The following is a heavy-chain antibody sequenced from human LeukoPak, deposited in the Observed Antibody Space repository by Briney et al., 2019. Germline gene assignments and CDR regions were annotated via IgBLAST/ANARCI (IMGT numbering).Heavy chain of an antibody. Sequence: ASVKVSCKASGYTFTGYYMHWVRQAPGQGLEWMGWINPNSGGTNYAQKFQGWVTMTRDTSISTAYMELSRLRSDDTAVYYCARRQWKSYGDGFDYWGQGTLVTVSS. V-gene: IGHV1-2*04. CDR2: INPNSGGT. J-gene: IGHJ4*02. CDR1: GYTFTGYY. CDR3: ARRQWKSYGDGFDY. D-gene: IGHD4-17*01.